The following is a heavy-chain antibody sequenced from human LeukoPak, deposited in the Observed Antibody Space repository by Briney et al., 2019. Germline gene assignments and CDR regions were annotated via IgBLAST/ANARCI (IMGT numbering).Heavy chain of an antibody. V-gene: IGHV3-53*01. Sequence: PGGSLRLSCAASGFTVSSNYMSWVRQAPGKGLEWVSVIYSGGSTYHADSVKGRFTLSRDNSKNTLYLQMNSLRGEDTAVYYCASSPSSWRYMDVWGKGTTVTVSS. D-gene: IGHD6-13*01. J-gene: IGHJ6*03. CDR3: ASSPSSWRYMDV. CDR2: IYSGGST. CDR1: GFTVSSNY.